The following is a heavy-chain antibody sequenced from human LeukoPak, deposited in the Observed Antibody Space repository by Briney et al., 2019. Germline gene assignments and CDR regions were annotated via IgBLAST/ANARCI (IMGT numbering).Heavy chain of an antibody. CDR1: EFTFSNYA. J-gene: IGHJ4*02. CDR3: AKGILYYYDSSGYYPGDY. Sequence: GGSLRLSCAASEFTFSNYAMSWVRQAPGKGLEWVSSISGGGGNTYYADSVKGRFTISRDNSKNTVFLQMSSLTAEDTAVYFCAKGILYYYDSSGYYPGDYWGQGTLVTVSS. CDR2: ISGGGGNT. V-gene: IGHV3-23*01. D-gene: IGHD3-22*01.